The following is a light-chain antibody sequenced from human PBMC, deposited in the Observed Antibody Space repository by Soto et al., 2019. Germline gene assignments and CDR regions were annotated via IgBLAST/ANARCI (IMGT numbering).Light chain of an antibody. CDR2: GAS. CDR3: QQYNNWWT. J-gene: IGKJ1*01. V-gene: IGKV3-15*01. Sequence: EIVMTQSPATLSVSPGERATLSCRASQSVSSSLAWYQQKPGRAPRLLIYGASTRATGIPARFSGSGSGTEFTLTISSLQSEDFAVYYCQQYNNWWTFGPGTKVEIK. CDR1: QSVSSS.